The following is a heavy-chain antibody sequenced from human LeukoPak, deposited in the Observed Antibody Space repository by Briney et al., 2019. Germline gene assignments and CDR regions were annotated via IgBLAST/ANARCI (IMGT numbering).Heavy chain of an antibody. CDR2: IYPGNSDT. D-gene: IGHD6-13*01. J-gene: IGHJ3*02. Sequence: GESLKISCKGSGYSFTSYWIGWVRQMPGKGLEWMGIIYPGNSDTRYSPSFQGQVTISADQSINTAYLQWSSLKASDTAMYYCARHRGIAAGGDAFDIWGQGTMVIVSS. V-gene: IGHV5-51*01. CDR3: ARHRGIAAGGDAFDI. CDR1: GYSFTSYW.